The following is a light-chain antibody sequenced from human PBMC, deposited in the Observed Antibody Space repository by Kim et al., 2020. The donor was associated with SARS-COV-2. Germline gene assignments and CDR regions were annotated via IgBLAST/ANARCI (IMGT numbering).Light chain of an antibody. J-gene: IGKJ4*01. CDR3: QQYTSWPLT. V-gene: IGKV3-15*01. CDR2: GAS. Sequence: EIVMTQSPATLSVSPGERVTLSCRASQSVSSNLAWYQQKPGQAPRLLIFGASTRATGIPARFSGSGSGTEFTLTVSSLQSEDFAVYSCQQYTSWPLTFGGGTKVDIK. CDR1: QSVSSN.